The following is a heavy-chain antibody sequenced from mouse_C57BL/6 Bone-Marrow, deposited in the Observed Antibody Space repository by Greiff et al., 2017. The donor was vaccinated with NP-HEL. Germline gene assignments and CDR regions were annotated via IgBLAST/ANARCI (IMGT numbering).Heavy chain of an antibody. D-gene: IGHD2-3*01. V-gene: IGHV2-5*01. J-gene: IGHJ1*03. CDR3: ANRGYWGYFDV. CDR1: GFSLTSYG. CDR2: IWRGGST. Sequence: VQVVESGPGLVQPSQSLSITCTVSGFSLTSYGVHWVRQSPGKGLEWLGVIWRGGSTDYNAAFMSRLSITKDNSKSQVFFKMNSLQADDTAIYYCANRGYWGYFDVWGTGTTVTVSS.